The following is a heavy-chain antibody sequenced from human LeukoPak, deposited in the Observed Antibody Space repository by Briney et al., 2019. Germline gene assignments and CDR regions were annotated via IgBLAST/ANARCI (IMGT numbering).Heavy chain of an antibody. D-gene: IGHD6-19*01. J-gene: IGHJ4*02. V-gene: IGHV3-23*01. CDR3: VKENLHNSGWWHFDS. CDR2: ISGSGGST. Sequence: QTGGSLRLSCAASGFTFSSYAMSWVRQAPGKGLEWVSAISGSGGSTYYADSVKGRFTISRDNSKNTLYLQMNSLRAEDTAVYYCVKENLHNSGWWHFDSWGQGTLVTVSS. CDR1: GFTFSSYA.